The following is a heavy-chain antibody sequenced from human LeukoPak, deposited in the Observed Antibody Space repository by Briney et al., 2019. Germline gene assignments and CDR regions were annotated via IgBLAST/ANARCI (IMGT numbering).Heavy chain of an antibody. V-gene: IGHV4-59*01. CDR3: ARDSGSLVDY. Sequence: PSETLSLTCTVSGGSISSYYWSRIRQPPGKGLEWIGYIYYSGSTNYNPSLKSRVTISVDTSKDQFSLKLSSVAAADTAVYYCARDSGSLVDYWGQGTLVTVSS. CDR2: IYYSGST. CDR1: GGSISSYY. J-gene: IGHJ4*02. D-gene: IGHD1-26*01.